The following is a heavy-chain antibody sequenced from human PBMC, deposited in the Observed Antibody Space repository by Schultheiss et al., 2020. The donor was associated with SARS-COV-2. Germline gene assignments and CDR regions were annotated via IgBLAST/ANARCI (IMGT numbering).Heavy chain of an antibody. V-gene: IGHV3-48*01. CDR2: ISSSSSTI. D-gene: IGHD3-3*01. J-gene: IGHJ6*02. Sequence: GGSLRLSCAASGFTFSSYSMNWVRQAPGKGLEWVSYISSSSSTIYYADSVKGRFTISRDNAKNSLYLQMNSLRAEDTAVYYCARLGYYDFWSGYFRGMDVWGQGTTVTVSS. CDR1: GFTFSSYS. CDR3: ARLGYYDFWSGYFRGMDV.